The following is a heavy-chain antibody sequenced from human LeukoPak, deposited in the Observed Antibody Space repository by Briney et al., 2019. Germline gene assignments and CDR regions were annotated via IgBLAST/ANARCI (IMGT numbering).Heavy chain of an antibody. D-gene: IGHD1-26*01. CDR2: IYYSGST. Sequence: PSETLSLTCSVSGGSISGSSYYWGWIRQPPGKGLEWIGSIYYSGSTYYNPSLKSRVTISVDTSKNQFSLKLSSVTAADTAVYYCARCVGAYYYYGLDVWGQGTTVTVSS. V-gene: IGHV4-39*01. J-gene: IGHJ6*02. CDR1: GGSISGSSYY. CDR3: ARCVGAYYYYGLDV.